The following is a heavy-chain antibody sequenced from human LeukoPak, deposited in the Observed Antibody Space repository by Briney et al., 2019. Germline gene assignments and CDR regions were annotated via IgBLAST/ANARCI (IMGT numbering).Heavy chain of an antibody. Sequence: PGGSLRLSCAASGFTFSYYGMHWVRQAPGKGLEWVAFIRYEGNEKYYAGPVKGRFTISRDNSKNTLYLEMNSLRAEDTAVYYCANLPRGYSYGYDAFDIWGQGTMVTVSS. CDR1: GFTFSYYG. CDR2: IRYEGNEK. CDR3: ANLPRGYSYGYDAFDI. D-gene: IGHD5-18*01. J-gene: IGHJ3*02. V-gene: IGHV3-30*02.